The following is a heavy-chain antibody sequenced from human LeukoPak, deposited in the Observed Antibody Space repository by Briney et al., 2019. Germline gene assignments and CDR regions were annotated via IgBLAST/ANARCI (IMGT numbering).Heavy chain of an antibody. CDR1: GFTFSSYS. J-gene: IGHJ5*02. Sequence: GCSLRLSCAASGFTFSSYSMNWVRLAPGKGLEWVSSISSSSYIYSADSVKGRFTTSRDNAKNSLYLQMHSLRAEDTAVYYCARDGAAGGHGVPHTWGQGTLVTVSS. D-gene: IGHD4-17*01. CDR2: ISSSSYI. CDR3: ARDGAAGGHGVPHT. V-gene: IGHV3-21*01.